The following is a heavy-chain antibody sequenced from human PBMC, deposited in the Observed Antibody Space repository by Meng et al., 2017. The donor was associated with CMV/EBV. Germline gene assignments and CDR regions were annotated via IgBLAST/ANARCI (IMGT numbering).Heavy chain of an antibody. V-gene: IGHV4-34*01. CDR1: GGSLSCYS. CDR2: INHSGST. CDR3: ARRRSSGWLYYYYGMDV. J-gene: IGHJ6*02. D-gene: IGHD6-19*01. Sequence: SETLSLTCVVYGGSLSCYSWSWIRQPPGKGLEWIGEINHSGSTNYNPSLKSRVTISVDTSKNQFSLKLSSVTAADTAVYYCARRRSSGWLYYYYGMDVWGQGTTVTVSS.